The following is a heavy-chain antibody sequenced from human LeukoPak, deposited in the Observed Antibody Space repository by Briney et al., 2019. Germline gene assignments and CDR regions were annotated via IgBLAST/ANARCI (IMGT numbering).Heavy chain of an antibody. V-gene: IGHV4-59*01. D-gene: IGHD6-13*01. CDR1: GGSISSYY. Sequence: PSETLSLTCTVSGGSISSYYWRWVRQPPGKGLEWIGYIYYWGSNNYNPSLKSRVTIAVDTSKNQSSLKLSSVTAADTAVYYCAREGIAAGDAFDIWGQGTMVTVSS. J-gene: IGHJ3*02. CDR3: AREGIAAGDAFDI. CDR2: IYYWGSN.